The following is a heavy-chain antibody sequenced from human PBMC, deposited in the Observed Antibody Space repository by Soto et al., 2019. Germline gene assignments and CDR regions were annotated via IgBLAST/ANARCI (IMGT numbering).Heavy chain of an antibody. V-gene: IGHV4-39*01. J-gene: IGHJ5*02. CDR3: SRHTKRPVAGAS. D-gene: IGHD6-19*01. Sequence: QVQLQESGPGLVKPSETLSLTCTVSGDSITSSSSYWDWIRQSPGGGLEGVGAISYTGTPYYNPYIKSLINVSVDTSQNQFSLKLTSVAAADTAVYSCSRHTKRPVAGASWGQGTLVTVSS. CDR1: GDSITSSSSY. CDR2: ISYTGTP.